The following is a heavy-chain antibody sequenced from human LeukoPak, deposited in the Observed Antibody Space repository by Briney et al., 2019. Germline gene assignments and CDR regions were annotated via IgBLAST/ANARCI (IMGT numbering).Heavy chain of an antibody. CDR2: ISYDGSDK. Sequence: PGGSLRLSCAASGFSFDDYDMSWVRQAPGKGLEWVAIISYDGSDKYYADSVKGRLTISRDNSKSTLYLQMISLRTEDTAVYYCARADGSVAGPPSGHWGQGTLVTVSS. V-gene: IGHV3-30-3*01. D-gene: IGHD6-19*01. J-gene: IGHJ4*02. CDR1: GFSFDDYD. CDR3: ARADGSVAGPPSGH.